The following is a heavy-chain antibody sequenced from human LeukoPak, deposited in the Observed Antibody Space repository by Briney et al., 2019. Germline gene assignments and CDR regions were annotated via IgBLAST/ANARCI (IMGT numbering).Heavy chain of an antibody. CDR1: GFTFTRYG. V-gene: IGHV3-23*01. D-gene: IGHD1-20*01. CDR3: AKDKGRITLAAPKDAFDR. Sequence: GGSLRLSCAASGFTFTRYGMTWVRQAPGKGLEWVSAISGSGRRTYYAESVRGRFTISRDNSKNTLYLQMNSLRAEDTAIYYCAKDKGRITLAAPKDAFDRWGQGTKVTVTS. CDR2: ISGSGRRT. J-gene: IGHJ3*02.